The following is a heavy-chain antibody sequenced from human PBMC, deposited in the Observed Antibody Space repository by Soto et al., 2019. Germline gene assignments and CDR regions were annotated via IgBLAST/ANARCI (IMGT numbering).Heavy chain of an antibody. V-gene: IGHV4-39*01. Sequence: QLQLQESGPGLVKPSETLSLTCTVSGGSISSSSYYWGWIRQPPGKGLEWIGSIYYSGSTYYHTSLNTRVTISVDTSKNQFSLKLSSVTAADTAVYYCARRPLRFGVLSGMDVWAQGTTVPV. CDR3: ARRPLRFGVLSGMDV. CDR1: GGSISSSSYY. J-gene: IGHJ6*02. CDR2: IYYSGST. D-gene: IGHD3-10*01.